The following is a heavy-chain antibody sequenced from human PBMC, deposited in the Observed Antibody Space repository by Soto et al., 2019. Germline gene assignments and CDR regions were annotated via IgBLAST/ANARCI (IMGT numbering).Heavy chain of an antibody. V-gene: IGHV4-39*01. Sequence: TSETLSLTCTVSGGSITSSSYYWGWIRQPPGKGLEWIGSIYYSGSTYYNPSLKSRVTISVDTSKNQFSLKLSSVTAADTAVYYCAGFGTGYYYGMDVWGQGTTVTVSS. CDR1: GGSITSSSYY. J-gene: IGHJ6*02. CDR3: AGFGTGYYYGMDV. D-gene: IGHD3-16*01. CDR2: IYYSGST.